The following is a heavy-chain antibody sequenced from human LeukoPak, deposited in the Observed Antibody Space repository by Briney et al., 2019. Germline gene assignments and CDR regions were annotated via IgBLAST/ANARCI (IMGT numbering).Heavy chain of an antibody. V-gene: IGHV4-39*01. Sequence: PSETLSLTCTGFGGSISSSSYYWGWIRQPPGKGLEWIGSIYYSGSTYYNPSLKSRVTISVDTSKNQFSLKLSSVTAADTAVYYCARMATVTKSPFDYWGQGTLVTVSS. CDR2: IYYSGST. CDR1: GGSISSSSYY. D-gene: IGHD4-11*01. J-gene: IGHJ4*02. CDR3: ARMATVTKSPFDY.